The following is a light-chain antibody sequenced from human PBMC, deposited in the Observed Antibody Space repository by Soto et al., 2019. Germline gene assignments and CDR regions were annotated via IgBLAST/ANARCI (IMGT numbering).Light chain of an antibody. CDR3: AAWDESLRGV. CDR2: SDN. V-gene: IGLV1-44*01. Sequence: QSVLTQPPSASGTPGQRVAISCSGSSSNIGSNTVSWYQQLPGTAPKLLMYSDNQRPSGVPDRFSGSKSGTSASLAISGLQSEDEADYYCAAWDESLRGVFGTGTKLTVL. J-gene: IGLJ1*01. CDR1: SSNIGSNT.